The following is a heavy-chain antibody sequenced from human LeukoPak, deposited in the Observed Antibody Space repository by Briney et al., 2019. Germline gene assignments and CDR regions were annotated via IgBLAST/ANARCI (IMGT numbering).Heavy chain of an antibody. Sequence: GGSLRLSCAASGFTFSSYAMSWVRQAPGKGLEWVSATSGSGGSTYYADSVKGRFTISRDNSKNTLYLQMNSLRTEDTAFYYCIRGGRYVYDIWGQGTMVTVSS. CDR1: GFTFSSYA. CDR2: TSGSGGST. J-gene: IGHJ3*02. V-gene: IGHV3-23*01. CDR3: IRGGRYVYDI. D-gene: IGHD3-16*01.